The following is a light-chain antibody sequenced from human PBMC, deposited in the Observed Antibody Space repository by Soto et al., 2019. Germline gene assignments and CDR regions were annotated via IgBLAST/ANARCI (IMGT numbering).Light chain of an antibody. Sequence: EIVMTQSPGTLSVSPGEGATLSCRASLTVNSNLAWYQQKPGQAPRLLIYGASTRATGIPARFSGSGSGTEFTLTISSLQSEDFAVYYCQQYNNWPWTFGQGTKVDI. J-gene: IGKJ1*01. V-gene: IGKV3-15*01. CDR2: GAS. CDR1: LTVNSN. CDR3: QQYNNWPWT.